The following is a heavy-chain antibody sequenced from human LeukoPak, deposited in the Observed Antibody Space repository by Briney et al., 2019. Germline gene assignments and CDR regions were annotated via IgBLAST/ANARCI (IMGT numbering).Heavy chain of an antibody. D-gene: IGHD4-17*01. J-gene: IGHJ4*02. V-gene: IGHV3-7*01. CDR1: GFTFSSRW. CDR2: IRNDGLTQ. Sequence: GGSLELSCAASGFTFSSRWMGWVGQAPGKGLEWVANIRNDGLTQYYLDSVKGRFTISRDNAKDSLSLQMNSLRAEDTAVYFCARHGDYCFDLWGQGTLVTVSS. CDR3: ARHGDYCFDL.